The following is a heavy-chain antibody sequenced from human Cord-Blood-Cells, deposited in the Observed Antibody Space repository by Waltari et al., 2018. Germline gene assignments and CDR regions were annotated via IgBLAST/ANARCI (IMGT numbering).Heavy chain of an antibody. Sequence: QVQLQESGPGLVKPSETLSLTCTGSGGSISSYYWSWIRQPPGKGLEWIGYIYYSGSTNYNPSLKSRVTISVDTSKNQFSLKLSSVTAADTAVYYCAGLGSYYDSSGYSYDAFDIWGQGTMVTVSS. CDR2: IYYSGST. CDR1: GGSISSYY. V-gene: IGHV4-59*08. J-gene: IGHJ3*02. D-gene: IGHD3-22*01. CDR3: AGLGSYYDSSGYSYDAFDI.